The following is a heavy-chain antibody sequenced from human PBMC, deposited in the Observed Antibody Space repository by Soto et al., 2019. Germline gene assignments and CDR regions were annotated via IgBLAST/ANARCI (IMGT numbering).Heavy chain of an antibody. V-gene: IGHV3-23*01. CDR1: GFTFSSYA. Sequence: EVQLLESGGGLVEPGGSLRLSCAASGFTFSSYAMSWVRQAPGKGLEWVSAISGSGGSTYYADSVKGRFTISRDNSKNTLYLQMNSLRAEDTAVYYCAKFKAAATTVNPFDPWGQGTLVTVSS. D-gene: IGHD6-13*01. CDR2: ISGSGGST. J-gene: IGHJ5*02. CDR3: AKFKAAATTVNPFDP.